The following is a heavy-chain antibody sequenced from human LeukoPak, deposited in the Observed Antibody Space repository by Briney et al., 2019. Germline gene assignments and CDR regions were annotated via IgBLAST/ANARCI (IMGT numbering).Heavy chain of an antibody. CDR1: GFPFNIYR. J-gene: IGHJ4*02. D-gene: IGHD6-19*01. Sequence: GGSLRLSCAASGFPFNIYRMSWVRQAPGKGLQWVSSISGSDDSTYYADSVKGRFSISRDNSKNTLYLQMNSLRAEDTAVYYCAKDPPRVPGIVRSDYWGQGTLVTVSS. V-gene: IGHV3-23*01. CDR3: AKDPPRVPGIVRSDY. CDR2: ISGSDDST.